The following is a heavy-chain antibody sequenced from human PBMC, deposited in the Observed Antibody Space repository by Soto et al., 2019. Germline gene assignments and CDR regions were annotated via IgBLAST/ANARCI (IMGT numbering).Heavy chain of an antibody. CDR1: GGSISSGDYY. J-gene: IGHJ6*02. CDR3: ACIFFVGYSYGFYCYGQDV. V-gene: IGHV4-30-4*01. Sequence: SETLSLTCTVSGGSISSGDYYWSWIRQPPGKGLEWIGYIYYSGSTYYNPSLKSRVTISVDTSKNQFSLKLSSVTAADTAVYYCACIFFVGYSYGFYCYGQDVWGQGTTVTVSS. CDR2: IYYSGST. D-gene: IGHD5-18*01.